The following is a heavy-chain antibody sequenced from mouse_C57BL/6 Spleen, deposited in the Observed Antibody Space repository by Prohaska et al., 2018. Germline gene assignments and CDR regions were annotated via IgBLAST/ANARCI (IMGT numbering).Heavy chain of an antibody. CDR2: GST. CDR3: AIPTGGY. Sequence: GSTNYNEKFKSKATLTVDTSSSTAYMQLSSLTSEDSAVYYCAIPTGGYWGQGTTLTVSS. D-gene: IGHD4-1*01. J-gene: IGHJ2*01. V-gene: IGHV1-55*01.